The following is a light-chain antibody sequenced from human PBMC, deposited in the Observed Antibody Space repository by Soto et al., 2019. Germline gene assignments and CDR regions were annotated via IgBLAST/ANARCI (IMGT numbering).Light chain of an antibody. CDR1: QSVTSY. V-gene: IGKV3-11*01. Sequence: VLKHSPATLSLYPPERATLSCWASQSVTSYLAWYQQKPGQAPRLLIYDTSNRATGIPARFSGSGSGTDFTLTISSLEPEDFAVYYCQQRSSWPLTFGGGTKVDIK. CDR2: DTS. J-gene: IGKJ4*01. CDR3: QQRSSWPLT.